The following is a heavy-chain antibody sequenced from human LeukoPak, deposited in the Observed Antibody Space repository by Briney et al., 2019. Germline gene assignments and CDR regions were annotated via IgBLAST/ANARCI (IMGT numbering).Heavy chain of an antibody. D-gene: IGHD3-10*01. J-gene: IGHJ4*02. V-gene: IGHV3-21*01. CDR3: ARDKTRPGSSSEFDY. CDR1: GFTFSSYS. Sequence: GGSLRLSCAASGFTFSSYSMNWVRQAPGKGLEWVSSISSSSSYIYYADSVKGRFTISRDNAKNSLYLQMNSLRAEDTAVYYCARDKTRPGSSSEFDYWGQGTLVTVSS. CDR2: ISSSSSYI.